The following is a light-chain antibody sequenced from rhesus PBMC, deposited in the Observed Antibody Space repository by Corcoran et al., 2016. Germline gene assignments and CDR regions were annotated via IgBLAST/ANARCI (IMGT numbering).Light chain of an antibody. J-gene: IGKJ3*01. V-gene: IGKV3-24*01. CDR2: DAS. Sequence: EIVMTQSPATLSLSPGERATLSCRASQSVSNNLAWFQQKPGQAPRLLRDDASSRATGIPARFSGSGSGTDCTLTISSLEPEDVAFYYCLQHSNWPFTFGPGTKLDIK. CDR1: QSVSNN. CDR3: LQHSNWPFT.